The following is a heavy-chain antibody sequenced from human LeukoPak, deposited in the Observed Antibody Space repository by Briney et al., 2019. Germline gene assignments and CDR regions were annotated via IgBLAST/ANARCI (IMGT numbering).Heavy chain of an antibody. CDR1: GFSFSDYY. V-gene: IGHV3-11*06. J-gene: IGHJ3*02. CDR2: IGSSSSYT. Sequence: GGSLRLSCAVSGFSFSDYYMSWIRQAPGKGLEWVSYIGSSSSYTNYADSVKGRFTISRDNAKNSLYLQMNSLRAEDTAVYYCARDGKAAAVDAFDIWGQGTMVTVSS. CDR3: ARDGKAAAVDAFDI. D-gene: IGHD6-13*01.